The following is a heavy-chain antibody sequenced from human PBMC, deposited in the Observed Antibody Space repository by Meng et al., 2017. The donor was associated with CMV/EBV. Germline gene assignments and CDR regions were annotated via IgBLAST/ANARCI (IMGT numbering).Heavy chain of an antibody. CDR3: VTWLWFGELSGYYFDY. CDR2: IYYSAST. J-gene: IGHJ4*02. CDR1: RVLSVSISYS. V-gene: IGHV4-39*07. D-gene: IGHD3-10*01. Sequence: PPLSGAGPVLVKPSVTLLSTRTVARVLSVSISYSWGWIRQPPGQGLEWIGSIYYSASTYYNPSLKSRVTISVDTSKNQFSLKLSSVTAADTAVYYCVTWLWFGELSGYYFDYWGQGTLVTVSS.